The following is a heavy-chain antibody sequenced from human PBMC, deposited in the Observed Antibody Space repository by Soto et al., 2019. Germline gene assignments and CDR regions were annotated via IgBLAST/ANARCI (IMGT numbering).Heavy chain of an antibody. Sequence: QVQLVQSGGEVKRPGASVKVSCKTSGYTFSNYGITWVRQAPGQPLEWLGWISLYSDGTNYAQKFQGRVSMTTDTATTTAYMELRSLRSDDTAVYYGARVVPGAEAWFGPWGQGPLFTVSS. J-gene: IGHJ5*02. CDR1: GYTFSNYG. V-gene: IGHV1-18*01. CDR3: ARVVPGAEAWFGP. D-gene: IGHD2-2*01. CDR2: ISLYSDGT.